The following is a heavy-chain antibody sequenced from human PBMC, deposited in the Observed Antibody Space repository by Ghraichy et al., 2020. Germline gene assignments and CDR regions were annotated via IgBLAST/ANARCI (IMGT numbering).Heavy chain of an antibody. CDR1: GFTFSGFW. Sequence: GESLNISCATSGFTFSGFWMHWVRQVPGKGLVWVSRIDNDGSDATYADSVRGRFTISRDNAENTLYLQMNSLRAEDTALYYCARGLRGPDYWGQGTLVTVSS. J-gene: IGHJ4*02. D-gene: IGHD4-17*01. V-gene: IGHV3-74*01. CDR3: ARGLRGPDY. CDR2: IDNDGSDA.